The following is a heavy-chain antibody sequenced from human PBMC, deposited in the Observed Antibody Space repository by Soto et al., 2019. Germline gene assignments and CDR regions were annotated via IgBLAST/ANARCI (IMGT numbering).Heavy chain of an antibody. CDR2: IKQDGSEK. V-gene: IGHV3-7*01. Sequence: LRLSCAASGFTFSSYWMSWVRQAPGKGLEWVANIKQDGSEKYYVDSVKGRFTISRDNAKNSLYLQMNSLRAEDTAVYYCARVGDSGYDTLRYYYYYGMDVWGQGTTVTVSS. CDR3: ARVGDSGYDTLRYYYYYGMDV. CDR1: GFTFSSYW. J-gene: IGHJ6*02. D-gene: IGHD5-12*01.